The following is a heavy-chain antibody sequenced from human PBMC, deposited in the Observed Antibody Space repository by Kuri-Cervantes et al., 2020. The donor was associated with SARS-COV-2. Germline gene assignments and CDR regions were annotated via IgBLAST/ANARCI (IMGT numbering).Heavy chain of an antibody. J-gene: IGHJ6*03. Sequence: GGSLRLSVAASGFTFSDYYMSWIRQAPGKGLEWVSYISSSGSTIYYEDSMKGRFTISRDKAKNSMYQQMNSLRAEDTAVYYCAREVAVGDYYYYYYLDVWGKGSTVTVSS. CDR1: GFTFSDYY. V-gene: IGHV3-11*04. CDR2: ISSSGSTI. D-gene: IGHD3-16*01. CDR3: AREVAVGDYYYYYYLDV.